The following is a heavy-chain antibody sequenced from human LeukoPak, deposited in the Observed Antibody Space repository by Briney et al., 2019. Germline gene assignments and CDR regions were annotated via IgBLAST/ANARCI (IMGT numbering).Heavy chain of an antibody. CDR2: INHSGST. CDR3: ARGSHVGGVDY. CDR1: RGSFSGYY. J-gene: IGHJ4*02. D-gene: IGHD3-16*01. Sequence: SETLSLTCAVYRGSFSGYYWSWIRQPPGKGLEWIGEINHSGSTNYNPSLKSRVTISVDTSKNQFSLKLSSVTAADTAVYYCARGSHVGGVDYWGQGTLVTVSS. V-gene: IGHV4-34*01.